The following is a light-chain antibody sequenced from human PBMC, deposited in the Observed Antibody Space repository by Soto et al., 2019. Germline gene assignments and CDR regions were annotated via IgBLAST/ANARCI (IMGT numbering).Light chain of an antibody. CDR1: QSVSSSY. CDR3: QQYGSSPPT. J-gene: IGKJ1*01. CDR2: GAS. V-gene: IGKV3-20*01. Sequence: IRLAQRRGGLAWTSGGRATLSCRASQSVSSSYLAWYQQKPGQAPRLLIYGASSRATGIPDRFSGSGSGTDFTLTISRLEPEDFPVYYCQQYGSSPPTFGQGTKVDIK.